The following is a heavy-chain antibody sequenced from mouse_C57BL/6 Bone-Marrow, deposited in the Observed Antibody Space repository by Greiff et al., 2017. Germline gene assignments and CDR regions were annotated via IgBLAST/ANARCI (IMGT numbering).Heavy chain of an antibody. CDR2: IDPANGNT. CDR1: GFNIKNTY. J-gene: IGHJ1*03. V-gene: IGHV14-3*01. CDR3: ALYNSSSYGDCYIDV. Sequence: VQLQQSVAELVRPGASVKLSCTASGFNIKNTYMYWVKQRPEQGLEWIGRIDPANGNTKYAPKFQGKVTITADTSSNTAYLQLSSLTSEDTAIYYCALYNSSSYGDCYIDVWGTGTTVTVSS. D-gene: IGHD1-1*01.